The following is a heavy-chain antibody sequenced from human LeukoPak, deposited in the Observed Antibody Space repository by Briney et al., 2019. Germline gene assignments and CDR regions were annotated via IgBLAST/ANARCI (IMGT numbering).Heavy chain of an antibody. CDR2: IYYSGST. J-gene: IGHJ4*02. CDR3: ARTVRGVTPWYFDY. D-gene: IGHD3-10*01. V-gene: IGHV4-59*01. Sequence: SETLSLTCTVSGGSISSYYWSWIRQPPGKGLEWIGYIYYSGSTNYNPSLKSRVTISVDTSKNQFSLKLSSVTAADTAVYYCARTVRGVTPWYFDYWGQGTQVTVSS. CDR1: GGSISSYY.